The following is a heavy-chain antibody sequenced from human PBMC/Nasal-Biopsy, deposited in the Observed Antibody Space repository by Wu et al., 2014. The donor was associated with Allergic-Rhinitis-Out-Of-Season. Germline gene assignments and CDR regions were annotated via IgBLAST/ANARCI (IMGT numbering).Heavy chain of an antibody. V-gene: IGHV3-23*01. CDR3: ARVGAYYYGSGELNWYFDL. J-gene: IGHJ2*01. Sequence: LRLSCAASGFSFSSYAMNWVRQAPGKGLEWVSALSNSGNTAYYADSVKGRFTISRDNSKNTLYLQMNSLRAEDTAVYYCARVGAYYYGSGELNWYFDLWGRGTLVTVSS. D-gene: IGHD3-10*01. CDR2: LSNSGNTA. CDR1: GFSFSSYA.